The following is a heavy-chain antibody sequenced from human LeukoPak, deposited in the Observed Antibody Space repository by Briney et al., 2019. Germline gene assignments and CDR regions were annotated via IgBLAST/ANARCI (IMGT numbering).Heavy chain of an antibody. D-gene: IGHD2-2*02. Sequence: GASVKVSCKASGGTFSSYAISWVRQAPGQGLEWMGGIIPIFGTANYAQKFQGRVTITADESTSTAYMELSSLRSEDTAVYYCAREEYPNFQHWGQGTLVTVSS. CDR2: IIPIFGTA. V-gene: IGHV1-69*13. CDR3: AREEYPNFQH. J-gene: IGHJ1*01. CDR1: GGTFSSYA.